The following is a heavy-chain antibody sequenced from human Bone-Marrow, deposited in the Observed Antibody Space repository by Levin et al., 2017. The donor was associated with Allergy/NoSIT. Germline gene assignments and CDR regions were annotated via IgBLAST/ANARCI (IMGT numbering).Heavy chain of an antibody. Sequence: LSLTCAASGFAFSSYSMNWVRQAPGKGLEWVSSISSSSRFIYSADSVKGRFTISRDNAKNSLYLQMNSLRAEDTAVYYCARDCRGSSSGVCYAGGYYYYMDVWGKGTTVTVSS. D-gene: IGHD2-21*01. CDR3: ARDCRGSSSGVCYAGGYYYYMDV. CDR1: GFAFSSYS. CDR2: ISSSSRFI. V-gene: IGHV3-21*01. J-gene: IGHJ6*03.